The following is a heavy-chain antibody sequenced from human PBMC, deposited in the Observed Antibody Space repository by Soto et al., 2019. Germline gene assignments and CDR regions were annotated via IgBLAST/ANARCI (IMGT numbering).Heavy chain of an antibody. V-gene: IGHV1-8*01. CDR1: GYSFTSYD. J-gene: IGHJ4*02. D-gene: IGHD1-1*01. CDR3: ARNLPNTGRFDN. CDR2: MNPNSGNT. Sequence: QVHLVQSGAEVKKPGASVKVSCKASGYSFTSYDINWVRQATGQGLEWLGWMNPNSGNTGYAQKFQGRVTMTRDTSISTAYMELSSLRSEDTAIYYCARNLPNTGRFDNWGQGTLVIVSS.